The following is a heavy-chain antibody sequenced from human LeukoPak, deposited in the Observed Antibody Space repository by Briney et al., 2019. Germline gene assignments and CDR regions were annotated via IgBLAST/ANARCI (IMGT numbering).Heavy chain of an antibody. CDR1: GFTFSSYA. CDR2: IKYDGSEK. Sequence: GGSLRLSCAASGFTFSSYAMSWVRQAPGKGLEWVANIKYDGSEKYYADSVTGRFTISRDNGKSSLYVQMNSLTVEDTAVYYCATYSTINAREFQYWGQGTLVTVSS. J-gene: IGHJ1*01. D-gene: IGHD4-11*01. CDR3: ATYSTINAREFQY. V-gene: IGHV3-7*01.